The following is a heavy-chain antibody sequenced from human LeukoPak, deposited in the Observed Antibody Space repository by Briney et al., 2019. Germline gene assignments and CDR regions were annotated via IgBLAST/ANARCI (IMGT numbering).Heavy chain of an antibody. CDR1: GYSYTSYG. V-gene: IGHV1-18*01. CDR3: ARDNPAVAAVPPIG. J-gene: IGHJ4*02. CDR2: ISGYNGNT. D-gene: IGHD2-15*01. Sequence: ASVKVSCKASGYSYTSYGIRWVRQAPGHGLEWMGWISGYNGNTNYAQNLQGRVTMTTDKSTSTAYMELRSLRSDDTAVYYCARDNPAVAAVPPIGWGQAARVAVCS.